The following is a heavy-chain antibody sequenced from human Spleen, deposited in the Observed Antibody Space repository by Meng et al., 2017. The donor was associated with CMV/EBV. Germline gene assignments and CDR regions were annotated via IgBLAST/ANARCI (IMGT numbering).Heavy chain of an antibody. V-gene: IGHV3-7*01. CDR2: IKVDGIDK. CDR3: ARGGGSSDY. J-gene: IGHJ4*02. D-gene: IGHD2-2*01. Sequence: GESLKISCAASGFTFSDYWMSWVRQAPGKGLEWVANIKVDGIDKYYVDSVKGRFTISRDNAKNLLYLQMNSLRVEDTAVYYCARGGGSSDYWGQGTLVTVSS. CDR1: GFTFSDYW.